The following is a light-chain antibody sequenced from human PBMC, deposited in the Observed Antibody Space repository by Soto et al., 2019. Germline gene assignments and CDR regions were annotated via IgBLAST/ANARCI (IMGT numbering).Light chain of an antibody. CDR2: EVT. Sequence: QSALTQPPSASGFPGQSVTISCTGTSSDVGYYDYVSWYQQHPGKAPKLVIYEVTKRPSGVPDRVSASKSGNTASLTVSGLRAEDEADYYCSYMRNSLYVFGTGTKVTVL. CDR1: SSDVGYYDY. CDR3: SYMRNSLYV. J-gene: IGLJ1*01. V-gene: IGLV2-8*01.